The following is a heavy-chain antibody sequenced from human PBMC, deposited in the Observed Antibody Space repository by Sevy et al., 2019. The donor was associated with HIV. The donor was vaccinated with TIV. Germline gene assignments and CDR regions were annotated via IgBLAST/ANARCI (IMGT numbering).Heavy chain of an antibody. J-gene: IGHJ6*02. CDR3: AREPTDDFWSGYEYYYYGMDV. Sequence: WGSLRLSCAASGFTFSSYGMHWVRQAPGKGLEWVAVIWYDGSNKYYEDSVKGRFTISRDNSKNTLYLQMNSLRAEDTAVYYCAREPTDDFWSGYEYYYYGMDVWGQGTTVTVSS. V-gene: IGHV3-33*01. CDR2: IWYDGSNK. CDR1: GFTFSSYG. D-gene: IGHD3-3*01.